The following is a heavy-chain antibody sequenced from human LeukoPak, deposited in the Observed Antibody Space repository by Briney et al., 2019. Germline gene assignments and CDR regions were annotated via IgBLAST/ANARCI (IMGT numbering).Heavy chain of an antibody. J-gene: IGHJ4*02. Sequence: PSETLSLXCAVSGYSISSGYYWGWIRQPPGKGLEWIGSIYHSGSIYYNPSLKSRVTMSVDTSKNQFSLKLSSVTAADTAVYYCARYSSGWINYFDYWGQGILVTVSS. CDR3: ARYSSGWINYFDY. CDR2: IYHSGSI. V-gene: IGHV4-38-2*01. D-gene: IGHD6-19*01. CDR1: GYSISSGYY.